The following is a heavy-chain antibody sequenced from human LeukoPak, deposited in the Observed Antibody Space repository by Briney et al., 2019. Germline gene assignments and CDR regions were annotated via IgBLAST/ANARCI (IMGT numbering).Heavy chain of an antibody. J-gene: IGHJ3*02. D-gene: IGHD3-22*01. Sequence: SETLSLTCTVSGGSISNYYWNWIRQSPGKGLEWIGNIYYSGRTNYNPSLTSRVTISVDTSKNQFSLNRSSVTAADTAVYYCARAGYYDTSGLGRAFEIWGQGTMVTVSS. CDR2: IYYSGRT. CDR3: ARAGYYDTSGLGRAFEI. V-gene: IGHV4-59*01. CDR1: GGSISNYY.